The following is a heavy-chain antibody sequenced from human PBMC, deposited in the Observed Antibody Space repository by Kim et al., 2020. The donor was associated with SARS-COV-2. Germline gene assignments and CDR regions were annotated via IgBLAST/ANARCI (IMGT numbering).Heavy chain of an antibody. CDR1: GFTFGGYE. CDR3: TRDNPTVGDFDS. D-gene: IGHD4-17*01. CDR2: ITSDGARK. V-gene: IGHV3-48*03. J-gene: IGHJ4*01. Sequence: GGSLRLSCATSGFTFGGYEMNWVRQAPGKGLEWVAYITSDGARKEYAHSVQGRFSIFRDNAQNSLYLQMNSLRAEDTAVYYCTRDNPTVGDFDSWGRG.